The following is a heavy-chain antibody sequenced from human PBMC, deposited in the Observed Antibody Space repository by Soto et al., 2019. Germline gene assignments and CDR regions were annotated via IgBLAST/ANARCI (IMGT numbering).Heavy chain of an antibody. CDR3: ALLWGGLDP. D-gene: IGHD7-27*01. CDR2: IIPSGGST. J-gene: IGHJ5*02. V-gene: IGHV1-46*03. Sequence: ASVKVSCKASGCTFSSYVISWVRQAPGQGLEWMGIIIPSGGSTSYAQKFQGRVTMTRDTSTSTVYMELSSLRSEDTAVYYCALLWGGLDPWGQGTLVTVSS. CDR1: GCTFSSYV.